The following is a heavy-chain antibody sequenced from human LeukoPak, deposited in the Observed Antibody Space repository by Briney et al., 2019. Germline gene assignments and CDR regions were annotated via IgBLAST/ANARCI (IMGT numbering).Heavy chain of an antibody. CDR3: ARDRTGVDLFDY. D-gene: IGHD1-1*01. CDR2: IYTSGST. Sequence: PSETLSLTCTVSGGSISSGSYYWSWIRQPAGKGLEWIGRIYTSGSTNYNPSLKSRVTISVDTSKNQFSLKLSSVTAADTAVYYCARDRTGVDLFDYWGQGTLVTVSS. V-gene: IGHV4-61*02. CDR1: GGSISSGSYY. J-gene: IGHJ4*02.